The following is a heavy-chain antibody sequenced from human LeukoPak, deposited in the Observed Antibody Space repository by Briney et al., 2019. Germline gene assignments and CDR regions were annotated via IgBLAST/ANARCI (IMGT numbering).Heavy chain of an antibody. CDR3: ARDVFGGSYPSDLGY. Sequence: GGSLRLSCAASGLTFNSYSMNWVRQAPGKGLEWVSSISSSSSYIYYADSVKGRFTISRDNAKNSLYLQMNSLRAEDTAVYYCARDVFGGSYPSDLGYWGQGTLVTVSS. CDR1: GLTFNSYS. J-gene: IGHJ4*02. V-gene: IGHV3-21*01. D-gene: IGHD1-26*01. CDR2: ISSSSSYI.